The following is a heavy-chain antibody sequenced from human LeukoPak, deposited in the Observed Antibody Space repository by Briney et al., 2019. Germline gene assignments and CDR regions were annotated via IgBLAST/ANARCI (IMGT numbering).Heavy chain of an antibody. V-gene: IGHV4-4*09. Sequence: SETLSLTCTISVGSISTYYWGWIRQPPGKGLEWIGYIYTSGSTNYNPSLKSRVTISVDTSKNQFSLKLSSVTAADTAVYYCAGGIYDFWSGYYHAQYYYYMDVWGKGATVTASS. D-gene: IGHD3-3*01. CDR2: IYTSGST. CDR1: VGSISTYY. J-gene: IGHJ6*03. CDR3: AGGIYDFWSGYYHAQYYYYMDV.